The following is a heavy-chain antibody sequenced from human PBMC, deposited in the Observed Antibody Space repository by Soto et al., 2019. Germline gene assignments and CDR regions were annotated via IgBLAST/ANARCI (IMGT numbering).Heavy chain of an antibody. CDR2: ISTSSSYI. Sequence: EVQLVESGGGPVQPGGSLRLSCAASGFTFSSYSMNWVRQAPGKGLEWVSSISTSSSYIYYADSVKGRFTISRDNAKNSLYLQMNSLRAEDTAVYYCSRDGWQQLILDYWGQGTLVTVSS. V-gene: IGHV3-21*01. CDR3: SRDGWQQLILDY. D-gene: IGHD6-6*01. J-gene: IGHJ4*02. CDR1: GFTFSSYS.